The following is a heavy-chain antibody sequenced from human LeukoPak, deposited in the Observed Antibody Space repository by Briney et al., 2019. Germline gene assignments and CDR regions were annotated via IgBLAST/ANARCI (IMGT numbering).Heavy chain of an antibody. Sequence: GGSLRLSCAASGFTFSGYWMSWVRQAPGKGLEWVANIKQDGSEKYYVDSVKGRFTISRDNAKNSLYLQMNSVRAEDTAVYYCAREMRVVVTAYLDYWGQGTLVTVSS. V-gene: IGHV3-7*01. D-gene: IGHD2-21*02. CDR2: IKQDGSEK. J-gene: IGHJ4*02. CDR3: AREMRVVVTAYLDY. CDR1: GFTFSGYW.